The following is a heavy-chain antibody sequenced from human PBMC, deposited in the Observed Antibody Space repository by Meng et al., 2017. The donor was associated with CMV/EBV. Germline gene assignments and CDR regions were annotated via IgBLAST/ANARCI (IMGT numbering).Heavy chain of an antibody. V-gene: IGHV4-61*01. CDR3: ARDRMVRGVISNYNWFDP. J-gene: IGHJ5*02. D-gene: IGHD3-10*01. CDR2: LYYSGST. Sequence: GSLRLSCTVSGGSVSSGSYYWSWIRQPPGKGLEWIGYLYYSGSTNYNPSLKSRVTISVDTSQNQFSLKLSSVTAADTAVYYCARDRMVRGVISNYNWFDPWGQGTLVTVSS. CDR1: GGSVSSGSYY.